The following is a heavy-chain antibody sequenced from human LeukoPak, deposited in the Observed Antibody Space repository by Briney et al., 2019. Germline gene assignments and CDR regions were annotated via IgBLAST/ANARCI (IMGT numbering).Heavy chain of an antibody. CDR1: GGSISSYY. J-gene: IGHJ4*02. D-gene: IGHD6-19*01. CDR3: ARQCSGWYGCFDY. V-gene: IGHV4-59*08. CDR2: IYYSGST. Sequence: SETLSLTCTVSGGSISSYYWSWIRQPPGKGLEWIGYIYYSGSTNYNPSLKSRVTISVDTSKNQFSLKLSSVTAADTAVYYCARQCSGWYGCFDYWGQGTLVTVSS.